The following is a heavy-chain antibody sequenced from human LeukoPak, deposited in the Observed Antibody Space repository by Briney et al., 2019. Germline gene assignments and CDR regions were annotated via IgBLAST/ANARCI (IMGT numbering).Heavy chain of an antibody. CDR1: GFTFSSYW. CDR2: ISYDGSNK. J-gene: IGHJ4*02. Sequence: AGGSLRLSCAASGFTFSSYWMHWVRQAPGKGLEWVAVISYDGSNKYYADSVKGRFTISRDNSKNTLYLQMNSLRAEDTAVYYCAREEENYYDSSGYIDYWGQGTLVTVSS. D-gene: IGHD3-22*01. V-gene: IGHV3-30-3*01. CDR3: AREEENYYDSSGYIDY.